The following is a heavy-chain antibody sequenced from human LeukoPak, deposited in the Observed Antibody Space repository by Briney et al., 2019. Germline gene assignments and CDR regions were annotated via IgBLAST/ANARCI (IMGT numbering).Heavy chain of an antibody. J-gene: IGHJ4*02. Sequence: SHTLSLTCTVSGGSISNGVYYWSWLRQHPGKGLEWIGYIYYSGSTYYSPSLKSRLTMSVDTSKNQFSLKLSSVTAADTAVYYCARDLGGGSFDFWGQGTLVTVSS. CDR3: ARDLGGGSFDF. D-gene: IGHD2-15*01. CDR1: GGSISNGVYY. V-gene: IGHV4-31*03. CDR2: IYYSGST.